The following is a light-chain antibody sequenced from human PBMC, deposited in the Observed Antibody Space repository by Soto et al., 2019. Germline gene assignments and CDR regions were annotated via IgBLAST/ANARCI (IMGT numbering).Light chain of an antibody. Sequence: DIQMTQSPSPLSASVGDRVTITCRASQTIRNYLNWYQQKPGEAPKLLIYAASRLQSGVPSRFSGSGCGKDFTITINTLQPEDIATYYCQQSYSTPRFGGGTKLDIK. V-gene: IGKV1-39*01. CDR3: QQSYSTPR. CDR2: AAS. CDR1: QTIRNY. J-gene: IGKJ4*01.